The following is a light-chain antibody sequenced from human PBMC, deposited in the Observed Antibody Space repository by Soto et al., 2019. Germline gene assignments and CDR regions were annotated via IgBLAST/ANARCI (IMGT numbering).Light chain of an antibody. CDR1: QGISSY. V-gene: IGKV1-9*01. Sequence: DIQLTQSPSFLSASVGDRVTITCRASQGISSYLAWYQQKPGKAPKPLIYAASTLQSGVPSRFSGSGSGTEFTLTISSLQPEDFATYYCQQLNNYPITFGQGTRLEIK. J-gene: IGKJ5*01. CDR3: QQLNNYPIT. CDR2: AAS.